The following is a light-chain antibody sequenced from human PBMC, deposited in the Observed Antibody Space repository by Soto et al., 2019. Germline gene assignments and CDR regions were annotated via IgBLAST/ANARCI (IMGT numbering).Light chain of an antibody. CDR1: QSLTSNY. CDR2: GAS. V-gene: IGKV3D-20*02. J-gene: IGKJ4*01. CDR3: QQRSRWPLT. Sequence: EVVLTQSPGTLSLSPGERATLSCRASQSLTSNYLAWYQQKPGQAPRLLIYGASTRATGIPARFSGSGSGTDFSLTISSLEPEDSAVYYCQQRSRWPLTFGGGTKVDIK.